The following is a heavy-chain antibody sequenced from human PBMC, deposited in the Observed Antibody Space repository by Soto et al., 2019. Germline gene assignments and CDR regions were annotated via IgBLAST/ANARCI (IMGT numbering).Heavy chain of an antibody. CDR2: IYYSGST. CDR3: ARADYGSGKSYDY. V-gene: IGHV4-31*03. Sequence: SETLSLTCTVSGGSISSGGYYWSWIRQHPGKGLEWIGYIYYSGSTYYNPSLKSRVTISVDTSKNQFSLKLSSVTAADTAVYYCARADYGSGKSYDYWGQGTLVTVSS. CDR1: GGSISSGGYY. D-gene: IGHD3-10*01. J-gene: IGHJ4*02.